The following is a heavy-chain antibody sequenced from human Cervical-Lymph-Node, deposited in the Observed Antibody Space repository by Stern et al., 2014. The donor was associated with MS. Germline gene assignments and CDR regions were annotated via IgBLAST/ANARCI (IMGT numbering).Heavy chain of an antibody. J-gene: IGHJ4*02. CDR2: SSRGSSVI. D-gene: IGHD1-14*01. V-gene: IGHV3-48*02. CDR3: ATENRAGYFDY. Sequence: EMHLEESGGGLVQPGGTLRLSCAASGLTFSNYAMSWVRQAPGKGLEWVSYSSRGSSVIYHADSVKGRFAISRDNGKNSLYLHMNSLRDEDTAMYFCATENRAGYFDYWGQGTLVTVSS. CDR1: GLTFSNYA.